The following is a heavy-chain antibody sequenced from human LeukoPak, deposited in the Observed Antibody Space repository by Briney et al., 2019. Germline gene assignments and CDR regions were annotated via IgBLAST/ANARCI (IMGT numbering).Heavy chain of an antibody. CDR3: ARDLGIAVAGNYAFDI. Sequence: GASVKVSCKASGYTFTSYGISWVRQAPGQGLEWMGWISAYNGNTNYAQKLQGRVTMTTDTSTSTAYMELRSLRSDDTAVYYCARDLGIAVAGNYAFDIWGQGTMVTVSS. CDR1: GYTFTSYG. V-gene: IGHV1-18*01. D-gene: IGHD6-19*01. CDR2: ISAYNGNT. J-gene: IGHJ3*02.